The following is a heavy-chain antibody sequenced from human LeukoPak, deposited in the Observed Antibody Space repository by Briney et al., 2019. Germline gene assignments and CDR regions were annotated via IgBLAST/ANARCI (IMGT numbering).Heavy chain of an antibody. CDR2: ISTSGSST. D-gene: IGHD2-15*01. CDR3: ARVPGRYAFDF. V-gene: IGHV3-11*03. Sequence: GGSLRLSCAASGFTFSSYWLSWIRQAPGKGLEWVSYISTSGSSTNYAESVKGRFTISRDNAKNSLYLQMDRLRGDDTAVYYCARVPGRYAFDFWGQGTMVTVSS. J-gene: IGHJ3*01. CDR1: GFTFSSYW.